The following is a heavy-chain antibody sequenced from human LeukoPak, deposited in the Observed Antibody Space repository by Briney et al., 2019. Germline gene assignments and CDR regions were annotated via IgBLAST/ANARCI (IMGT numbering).Heavy chain of an antibody. CDR2: IDWDDDK. V-gene: IGHV2-70*04. CDR3: ARISVYGEYYFDY. J-gene: IGHJ4*02. Sequence: SGPTLVNPTQTLTLTCTFSGFSLSTSGMRVSWVCQPPGKALEWLARIDWDDDKFYSTSLKTRLTISKDTSKNQVVLTITNMDPVDTATYYCARISVYGEYYFDYWGQGTLVTVSS. CDR1: GFSLSTSGMR. D-gene: IGHD5/OR15-5a*01.